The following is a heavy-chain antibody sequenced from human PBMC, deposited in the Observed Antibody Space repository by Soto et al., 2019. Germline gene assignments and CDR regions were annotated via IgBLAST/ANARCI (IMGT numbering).Heavy chain of an antibody. CDR3: AGVLDIVVVPAAMPAGWFDP. D-gene: IGHD2-2*01. J-gene: IGHJ5*02. CDR2: ISYDGSNK. Sequence: GGSLRLSCAASGFTFSSYAMHWVRQAPGKGLEWVAVISYDGSNKYYADSVKGRFTISRDNSKNTLYLQMNSLRAEDTAVYYCAGVLDIVVVPAAMPAGWFDPWGQGTLVTVSS. V-gene: IGHV3-30-3*01. CDR1: GFTFSSYA.